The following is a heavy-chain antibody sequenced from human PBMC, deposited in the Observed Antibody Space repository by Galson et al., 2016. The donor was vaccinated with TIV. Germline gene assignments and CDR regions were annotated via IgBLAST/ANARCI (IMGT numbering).Heavy chain of an antibody. V-gene: IGHV1-69*05. CDR1: GGTFISYA. J-gene: IGHJ6*02. D-gene: IGHD1-20*01. Sequence: SVKVSCKASGGTFISYAVSWVRQSPGQGLEWMGGIIPIFRSAKTSQTFQGRVTLTTDESTSTVYMEVRNLRTEDTAVYYCAIARRLTGADWRQFPSRDVWGQGTTVTVSS. CDR2: IIPIFRSA. CDR3: AIARRLTGADWRQFPSRDV.